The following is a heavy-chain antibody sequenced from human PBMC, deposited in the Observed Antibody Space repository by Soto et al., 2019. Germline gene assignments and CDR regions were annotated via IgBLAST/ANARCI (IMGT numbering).Heavy chain of an antibody. CDR1: GYTFPSYD. V-gene: IGHV1-8*01. CDR3: ARGEWELSY. J-gene: IGHJ4*02. Sequence: QVQLVQSGAEVEKTGASVKVSCKASGYTFPSYDINWVRQAAGQGPEWMGWMSPNSGNTGYAQKFQGRVTMTRDTSISKAFLELTSLTSEDTAVYYCARGEWELSYWGQGTPVTVSS. CDR2: MSPNSGNT. D-gene: IGHD1-26*01.